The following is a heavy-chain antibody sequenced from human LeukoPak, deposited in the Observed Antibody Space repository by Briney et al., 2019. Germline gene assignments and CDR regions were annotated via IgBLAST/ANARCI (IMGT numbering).Heavy chain of an antibody. CDR1: GFTFSSYS. CDR2: ISSSSSYI. J-gene: IGHJ4*02. V-gene: IGHV3-21*01. Sequence: GGSLRFSCAASGFTFSSYSMNWVRQAPGKGLEWVSSISSSSSYIYYADSVKGRFTISRDNAKNSLYLQMNSLRAEDTAVYYCARDGHGDYFDYWGQGTLVTVSS. D-gene: IGHD4-17*01. CDR3: ARDGHGDYFDY.